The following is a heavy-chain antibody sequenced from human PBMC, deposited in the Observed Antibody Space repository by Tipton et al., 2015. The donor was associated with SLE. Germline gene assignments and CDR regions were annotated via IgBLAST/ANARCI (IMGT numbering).Heavy chain of an antibody. CDR3: ARHLGAHNWNY. J-gene: IGHJ4*02. D-gene: IGHD1-20*01. CDR1: TGSMKSFF. Sequence: TLSLTCSLSTGSMKSFFWTWIRQSPEKGLEWIGSVYYTGTTFYNPSLESRVTVSLDTSRNRFSLRLRSVTAADTAMYFCARHLGAHNWNYWGQGTLVTVSS. CDR2: VYYTGTT. V-gene: IGHV4-59*05.